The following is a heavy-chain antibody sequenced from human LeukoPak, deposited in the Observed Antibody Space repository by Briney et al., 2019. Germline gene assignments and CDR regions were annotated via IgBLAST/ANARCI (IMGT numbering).Heavy chain of an antibody. D-gene: IGHD1-26*01. CDR3: AKGPFSGSYNDAFDV. CDR1: GFTFNTYS. V-gene: IGHV3-23*01. Sequence: GGSLRLSCAASGFTFNTYSMGWVRQAPGKGLEWVSAISGSGDSAYYADSVRGRVTLSRDNSKNTLYLEMRSLSAEDTAVYHCAKGPFSGSYNDAFDVWGQGTMVVVSS. CDR2: ISGSGDSA. J-gene: IGHJ3*01.